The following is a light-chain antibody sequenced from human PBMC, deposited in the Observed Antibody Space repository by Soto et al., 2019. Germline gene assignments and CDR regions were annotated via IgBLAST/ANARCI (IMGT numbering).Light chain of an antibody. CDR2: AAS. CDR1: RSIGYW. V-gene: IGKV1-5*01. Sequence: DMKMTQSPSRLSASVIDIVTLTFLASRSIGYWLAWYQQKPGKAPNLLIYAASTWETGVPSRFSGSGYGTEFTLTIASLQPDDSASYYCQQYNSFSKTFGRGTHVDIK. CDR3: QQYNSFSKT. J-gene: IGKJ1*01.